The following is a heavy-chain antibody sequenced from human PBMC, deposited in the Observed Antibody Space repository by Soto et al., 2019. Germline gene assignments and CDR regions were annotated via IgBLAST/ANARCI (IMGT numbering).Heavy chain of an antibody. J-gene: IGHJ1*01. CDR3: TTIGSSWCA. Sequence: EVQLVESGGGLVKPGGSLRLSCAASSFTFSNAWMNWVRQAPGKGLEWVGRIKSKTDGGTIDYAASVKGRFTISRDDSKITLFLQMNSLTTEDSAMYYCTTIGSSWCAWGQGTLVTVSS. CDR2: IKSKTDGGTI. V-gene: IGHV3-15*07. D-gene: IGHD6-13*01. CDR1: SFTFSNAW.